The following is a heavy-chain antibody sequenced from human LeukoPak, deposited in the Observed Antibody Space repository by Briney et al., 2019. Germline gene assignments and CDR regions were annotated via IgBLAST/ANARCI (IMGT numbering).Heavy chain of an antibody. J-gene: IGHJ4*02. V-gene: IGHV6-1*01. CDR3: ARDPGDITATTHIFDY. Sequence: SQTLSLTCVISGDSVSSNSATWNWIRQSPSRGLEWLGRTYYRSRYYHDYAVSVIGRLTITSDTSKNQFSLQLRSVTPDDTAVYFCARDPGDITATTHIFDYWGQGTLVTVPS. CDR2: TYYRSRYYH. D-gene: IGHD1-20*01. CDR1: GDSVSSNSAT.